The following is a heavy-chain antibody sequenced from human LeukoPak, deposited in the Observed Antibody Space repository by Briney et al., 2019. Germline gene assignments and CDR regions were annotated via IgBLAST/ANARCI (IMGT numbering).Heavy chain of an antibody. J-gene: IGHJ4*02. Sequence: GGSLRLSCAASGFTFSSYEMNWVRQAPGKGLEWVSYISRSGITIFYADSVKGRFTISRDNAKNSLYLQMNSLRAEDTAFYYCAREGGVDYWGRGTLVTASS. V-gene: IGHV3-48*03. CDR2: ISRSGITI. D-gene: IGHD3-16*01. CDR1: GFTFSSYE. CDR3: AREGGVDY.